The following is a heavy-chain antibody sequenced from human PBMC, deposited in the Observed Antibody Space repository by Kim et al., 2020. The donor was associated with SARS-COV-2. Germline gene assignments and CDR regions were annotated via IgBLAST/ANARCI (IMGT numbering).Heavy chain of an antibody. D-gene: IGHD1-7*01. CDR1: GVTFSSYA. CDR3: AKGMVRTTTSFDY. J-gene: IGHJ4*02. Sequence: GGSLRLSCAASGVTFSSYAVTWVRQAPGKGLDWVSTIGAGGDMYYADSVKGRFTISRDKSKNTVHLQMNSLRVEDTAIYYCAKGMVRTTTSFDYWGQGTL. V-gene: IGHV3-23*01. CDR2: IGAGGDM.